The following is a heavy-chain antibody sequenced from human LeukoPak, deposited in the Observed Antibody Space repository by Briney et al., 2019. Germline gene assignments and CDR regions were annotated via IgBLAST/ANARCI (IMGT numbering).Heavy chain of an antibody. J-gene: IGHJ4*01. D-gene: IGHD2-2*01. Sequence: PSETLSLTCAVYGGSFSGYYGSWIRQPPGKGLEWSGEINHSGSTNYNPSLKSRVTISLDTSKNQFSLKLRSVTAAATAVYYCERRIQYHLLRGYYFGCWGHGIMVTVSS. CDR3: ERRIQYHLLRGYYFGC. V-gene: IGHV4-34*01. CDR2: INHSGST. CDR1: GGSFSGYY.